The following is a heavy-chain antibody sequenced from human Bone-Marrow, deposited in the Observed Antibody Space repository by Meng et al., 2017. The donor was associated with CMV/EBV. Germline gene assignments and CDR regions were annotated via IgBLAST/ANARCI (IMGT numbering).Heavy chain of an antibody. J-gene: IGHJ4*02. Sequence: GESLKIACAASGFTFSSYSMNWVRQAPGKGLEWVSYISSSSSTIYYADSVKGRFTISRDNSRNTLYLQMSSLRAEDTAVYYCAKRRDTWELHYWGQGTLVTVSS. CDR3: AKRRDTWELHY. CDR1: GFTFSSYS. D-gene: IGHD1-26*01. CDR2: ISSSSSTI. V-gene: IGHV3-48*01.